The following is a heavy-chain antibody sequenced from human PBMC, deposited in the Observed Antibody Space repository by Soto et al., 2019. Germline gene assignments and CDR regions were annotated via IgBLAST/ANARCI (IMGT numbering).Heavy chain of an antibody. CDR1: GFSFSDYG. Sequence: QVQLVESGGGVVQPGRSLRLSCAASGFSFSDYGMRWVRQAPGKGLEWVAVTSNDGSQIYYADSVKGRFTISRDNSKKTLYLQMNSLRAEDTAVYYCAKTYITIFGGPFDYWGQGTLVTVSS. V-gene: IGHV3-30*18. D-gene: IGHD3-3*01. J-gene: IGHJ4*02. CDR3: AKTYITIFGGPFDY. CDR2: TSNDGSQI.